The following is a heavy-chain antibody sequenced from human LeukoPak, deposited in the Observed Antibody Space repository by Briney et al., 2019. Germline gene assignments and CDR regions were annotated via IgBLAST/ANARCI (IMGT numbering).Heavy chain of an antibody. Sequence: GGSLRLSCAASGFTFSSYGMHWVRQAPGKGLEWVAFIRYDGSNKYYADSVKGRFTISRDNSKNTLYLQMNSLRAEDTAVYYCAKDQSATTDYYYYYMDVWGKGTTVTISS. CDR1: GFTFSSYG. J-gene: IGHJ6*03. D-gene: IGHD2/OR15-2a*01. V-gene: IGHV3-30*02. CDR2: IRYDGSNK. CDR3: AKDQSATTDYYYYYMDV.